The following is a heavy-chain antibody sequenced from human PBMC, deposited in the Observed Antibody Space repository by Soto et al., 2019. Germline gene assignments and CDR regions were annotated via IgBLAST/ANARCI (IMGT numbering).Heavy chain of an antibody. Sequence: GASEKVSCKASGFTFTSSAVQWVRQARGQRLEWIGWIVVGSGNTNYAQKFQERVTITRDMSTSTAYMELSSLRSEDTAVYYCAADPGVYAFDIWGQGTMVTVSS. D-gene: IGHD3-10*01. CDR1: GFTFTSSA. J-gene: IGHJ3*02. V-gene: IGHV1-58*01. CDR3: AADPGVYAFDI. CDR2: IVVGSGNT.